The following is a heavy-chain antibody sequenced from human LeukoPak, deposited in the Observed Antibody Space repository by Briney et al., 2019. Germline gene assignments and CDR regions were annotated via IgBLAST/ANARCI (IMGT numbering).Heavy chain of an antibody. CDR2: ISSSGSTI. CDR1: GFTFSDYY. D-gene: IGHD6-13*01. CDR3: ASISSWYAYYFDY. V-gene: IGHV3-11*04. J-gene: IGHJ4*02. Sequence: GGALRLSCAASGFTFSDYYMSWIRQAPGEGVEWVSYISSSGSTIYYADSVKGRFTISRDNAKNSLYLQMNSLRAEDTAVYYCASISSWYAYYFDYWGQGTLVTVSS.